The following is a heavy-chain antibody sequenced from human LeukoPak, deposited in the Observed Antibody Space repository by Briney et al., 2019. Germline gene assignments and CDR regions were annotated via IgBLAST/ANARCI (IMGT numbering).Heavy chain of an antibody. CDR1: GYTFTGYY. V-gene: IGHV1-2*02. J-gene: IGHJ4*02. CDR2: INPNSGGT. Sequence: ASVKVSCKASGYTFTGYYMHWVRQAPGQGLEWMGWINPNSGGTNYAQKFQGRVTMTRDTSISTAYMELSRLRSDDTAVYYCARGGRWLNYYDSSGPGYWGQGTLVTVSS. D-gene: IGHD3-22*01. CDR3: ARGGRWLNYYDSSGPGY.